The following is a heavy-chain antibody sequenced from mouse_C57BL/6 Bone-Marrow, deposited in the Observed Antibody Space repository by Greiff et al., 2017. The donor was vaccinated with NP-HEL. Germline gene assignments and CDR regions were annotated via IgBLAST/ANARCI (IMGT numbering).Heavy chain of an antibody. Sequence: EVMLVESGGGLVKPGGSLKLSCAASGFTFSSYAMSWVRQTPEKRLEWVATIRDGGSYTYYPDNVKGRYTISRDNAKNNLYLQMSQLTSEDTAMYYCARDLWDGAWFAYWGQGTLVTVSA. CDR2: IRDGGSYT. CDR1: GFTFSSYA. J-gene: IGHJ3*01. V-gene: IGHV5-4*01. D-gene: IGHD4-1*01. CDR3: ARDLWDGAWFAY.